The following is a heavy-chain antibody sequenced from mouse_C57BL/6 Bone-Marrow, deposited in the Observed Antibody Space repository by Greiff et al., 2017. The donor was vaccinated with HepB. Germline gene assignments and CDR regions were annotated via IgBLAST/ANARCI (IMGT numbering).Heavy chain of an antibody. CDR3: AREAGKGTWFAY. D-gene: IGHD1-3*01. V-gene: IGHV5-6*02. CDR2: ISSGGSYI. CDR1: GFTFSSYG. Sequence: EVKLVESGGDLVKPGGSLKLSCAASGFTFSSYGMSWVRQTPDKRLEWVATISSGGSYIYYPDSVKGRFTISRENAKNTLYLQMSSLKSEDTAMYYCAREAGKGTWFAYWGQGTLVTVSA. J-gene: IGHJ3*01.